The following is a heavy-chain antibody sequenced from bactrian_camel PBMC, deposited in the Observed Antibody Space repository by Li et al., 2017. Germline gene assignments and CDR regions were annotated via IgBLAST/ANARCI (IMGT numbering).Heavy chain of an antibody. CDR1: GWVLSAYC. CDR3: AADRMACLRPSVQLASYNF. J-gene: IGHJ4*01. Sequence: VQLVESGGGSVQAGGSLRLSCAAPGWVLSAYCMGWFRQPPGQEREGVAAIDDDGSTSYADSVKDRFTVSKDTNKNTLYLQMNSLKPEDTGIYYCAADRMACLRPSVQLASYNFWGQGTQVTVS. CDR2: IDDDGST. V-gene: IGHV3S53*01.